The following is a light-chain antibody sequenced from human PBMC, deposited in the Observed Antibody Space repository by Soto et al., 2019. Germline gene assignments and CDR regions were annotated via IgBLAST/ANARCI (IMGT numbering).Light chain of an antibody. J-gene: IGLJ1*01. CDR3: CSYAGSYNYV. Sequence: QSVLTQPRSVSGSPGQSVTISCTGTSSDVGGYNYVSWYQQHPGKAPKLMIYDVSKRPSGVTDRFSGSKSGNTASLTISGLQAEDEADYYCCSYAGSYNYVFGTGTKLTVL. CDR1: SSDVGGYNY. V-gene: IGLV2-11*01. CDR2: DVS.